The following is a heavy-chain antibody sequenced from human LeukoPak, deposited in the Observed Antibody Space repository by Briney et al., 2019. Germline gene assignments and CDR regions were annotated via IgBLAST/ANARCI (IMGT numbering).Heavy chain of an antibody. D-gene: IGHD3-16*01. Sequence: ASVKVSCEASGYTFTSYYMHWVRQAPGQGLEWMGIINPSGGSTSYAQKFQGRVTMTRDTSTSTVYMELSSLRSEDTAVYYCARDGRLRWGTDYYYGMDVWGQGTTVTVSS. J-gene: IGHJ6*02. CDR3: ARDGRLRWGTDYYYGMDV. CDR2: INPSGGST. V-gene: IGHV1-46*01. CDR1: GYTFTSYY.